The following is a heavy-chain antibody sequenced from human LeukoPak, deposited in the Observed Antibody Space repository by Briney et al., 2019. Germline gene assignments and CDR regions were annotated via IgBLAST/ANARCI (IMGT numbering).Heavy chain of an antibody. J-gene: IGHJ5*02. CDR1: GFMFSTSA. CDR3: AKGGGLLWLGESPRWFDP. D-gene: IGHD3-10*01. V-gene: IGHV3-23*01. Sequence: GGYLRLSCAASGFMFSTSAMSWVRQAPGKGLXXXXXXXXXGGTSTYYTDSVAGRFIISRDDPKNTLYLQMSSLRVGDTAVYYCAKGGGLLWLGESPRWFDPWGQGTLVTVSS. CDR2: XXXXGGTST.